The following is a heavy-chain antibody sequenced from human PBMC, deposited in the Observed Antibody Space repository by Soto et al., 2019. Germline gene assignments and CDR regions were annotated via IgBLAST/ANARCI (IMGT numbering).Heavy chain of an antibody. CDR3: ARSSSIMITFGGVVAFDY. CDR1: GYSFTSYW. D-gene: IGHD3-16*02. V-gene: IGHV5-51*01. J-gene: IGHJ4*02. Sequence: LKISCKGSGYSFTSYWIGWVCQMPGKGLEWMGIIYPGDSDTRYSPSFQGQVTISADKSISTAYLQWSSLKASDTAMYYCARSSSIMITFGGVVAFDYWGQGTLVTVS. CDR2: IYPGDSDT.